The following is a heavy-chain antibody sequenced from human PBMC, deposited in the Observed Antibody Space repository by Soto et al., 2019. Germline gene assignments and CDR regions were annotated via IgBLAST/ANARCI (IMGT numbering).Heavy chain of an antibody. V-gene: IGHV4-59*01. CDR3: ARDLFYSSRGHFGV. CDR1: GGSISDYY. J-gene: IGHJ4*02. CDR2: IYYSGST. Sequence: SETLSLTCTVSGGSISDYYWIWIRQPPGKGLEWIGYIYYSGSTNYNPSLKSRLTISVDTSKNQFSLKLSSVTAADTAVYYCARDLFYSSRGHFGVWGQGTLVTVSS. D-gene: IGHD6-13*01.